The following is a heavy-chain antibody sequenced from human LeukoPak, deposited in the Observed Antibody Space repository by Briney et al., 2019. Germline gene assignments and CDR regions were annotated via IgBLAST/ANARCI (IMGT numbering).Heavy chain of an antibody. V-gene: IGHV3-21*01. CDR1: GFTFSSYT. J-gene: IGHJ4*02. D-gene: IGHD2-2*01. CDR2: IDPSSTYI. CDR3: ARAPTVLVGYCSSSSCQADY. Sequence: PGESLRLSCAASGFTFSSYTMNWVRQVPGKGLEWVSAIDPSSTYIYYADSVKGRFTISRDNAENSLYLQMNSLRVEDTAVYYCARAPTVLVGYCSSSSCQADYWGQGTLVTVSS.